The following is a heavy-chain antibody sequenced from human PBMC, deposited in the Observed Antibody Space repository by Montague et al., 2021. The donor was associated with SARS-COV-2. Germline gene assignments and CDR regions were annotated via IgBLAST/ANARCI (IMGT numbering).Heavy chain of an antibody. V-gene: IGHV3-48*02. Sequence: SLRLSCAASGFTFRSYSMSWVRQAPGKGLEWVSYISTSSSTIYYADSVKGRFTISRDNAKNSLYLQMNSLRDEDTAVYYCARDLGLVPAMVYYYYGMDVWGQGTTVTVSS. CDR3: ARDLGLVPAMVYYYYGMDV. CDR1: GFTFRSYS. D-gene: IGHD5-18*01. CDR2: ISTSSSTI. J-gene: IGHJ6*02.